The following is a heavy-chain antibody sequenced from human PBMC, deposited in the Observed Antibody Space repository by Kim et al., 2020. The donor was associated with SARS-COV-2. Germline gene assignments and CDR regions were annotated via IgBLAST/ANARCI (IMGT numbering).Heavy chain of an antibody. V-gene: IGHV3-48*02. J-gene: IGHJ4*02. CDR3: ARDPYVDTAMVGFDY. D-gene: IGHD5-18*01. CDR2: ISSSSSTI. CDR1: GFTFSSYS. Sequence: GGSLRLSCAASGFTFSSYSMNWVRQAPGKGLEWVSYISSSSSTIYYADSVKGRFTISRDNAKNSLYLQMNSLRDEDTAVYYCARDPYVDTAMVGFDYWGQGTLVTVSS.